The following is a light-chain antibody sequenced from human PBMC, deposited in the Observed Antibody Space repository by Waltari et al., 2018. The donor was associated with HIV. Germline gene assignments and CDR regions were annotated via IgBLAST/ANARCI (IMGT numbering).Light chain of an antibody. Sequence: QSALTHPASVSGSPRQSVTISWPGSGTDVGHYNLVPWYQQHPGRAPKLMSYEVNKRPSGVSNRFSGSKSGNTASLTISGLQADDEADYYCCSYASSSTYVFATGTKVTVL. J-gene: IGLJ1*01. CDR3: CSYASSSTYV. CDR2: EVN. V-gene: IGLV2-23*02. CDR1: GTDVGHYNL.